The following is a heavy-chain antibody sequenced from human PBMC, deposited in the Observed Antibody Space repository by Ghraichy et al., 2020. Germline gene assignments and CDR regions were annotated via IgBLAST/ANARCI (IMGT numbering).Heavy chain of an antibody. V-gene: IGHV3-23*01. CDR2: IGGSGGST. Sequence: GSLRLSCAASGFSFSSYAMTWVRQAPGKGLEWVSGIGGSGGSTYYAASVKGRFTSSRDNSKSTLYLEMNSLRVEDTAVYYCAKAWGYCGGGSCPPYNWFDPWGQGTLVTVSS. CDR3: AKAWGYCGGGSCPPYNWFDP. J-gene: IGHJ5*02. D-gene: IGHD2-15*01. CDR1: GFSFSSYA.